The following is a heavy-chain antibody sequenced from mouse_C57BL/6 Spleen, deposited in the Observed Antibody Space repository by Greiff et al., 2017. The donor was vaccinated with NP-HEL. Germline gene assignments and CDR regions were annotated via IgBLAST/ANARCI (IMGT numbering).Heavy chain of an antibody. V-gene: IGHV1-82*01. CDR3: ARPRQLRLNYFDY. CDR2: IYPGDGDT. D-gene: IGHD3-2*02. J-gene: IGHJ2*01. CDR1: GYAFSSSW. Sequence: VQLQESGPELVKPGASVKISCKASGYAFSSSWMNWVKQRPGKGLEWIGRIYPGDGDTNYNGKFKGKATLTADKSSSTAYMQLSSLTSEDSAVYFCARPRQLRLNYFDYWGQGTTLTVSS.